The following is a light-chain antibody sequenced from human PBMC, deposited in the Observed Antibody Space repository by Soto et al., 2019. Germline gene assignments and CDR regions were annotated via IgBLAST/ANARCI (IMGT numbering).Light chain of an antibody. V-gene: IGLV2-11*01. CDR1: GSDIGGYDY. Sequence: QSALTQPRSVSGSPGQSVTISCTGTGSDIGGYDYVSWYQQRPGKAPKLMIFDVTQRPSGVPGRFSGSKSGNTASLTISGLQAEGEADSYCCACGGGYSGVFGGGTKHTVL. CDR2: DVT. CDR3: CACGGGYSGV. J-gene: IGLJ2*01.